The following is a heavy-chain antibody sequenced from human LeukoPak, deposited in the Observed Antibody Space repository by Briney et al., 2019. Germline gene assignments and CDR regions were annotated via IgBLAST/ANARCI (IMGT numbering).Heavy chain of an antibody. CDR3: ARESSGWYFGDAFDI. Sequence: ASVKVSCKASGYTFTSYAMHWVRQAPGQTLERMGWINAGNGNTKYSQKFQGRVTITRDTSASTAYMELSSLRSEDTAVYYCARESSGWYFGDAFDIWGQGTMVTVSS. CDR1: GYTFTSYA. CDR2: INAGNGNT. V-gene: IGHV1-3*01. D-gene: IGHD6-19*01. J-gene: IGHJ3*02.